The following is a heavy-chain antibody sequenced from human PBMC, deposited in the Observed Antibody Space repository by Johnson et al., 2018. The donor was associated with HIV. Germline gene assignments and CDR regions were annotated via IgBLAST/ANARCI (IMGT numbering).Heavy chain of an antibody. Sequence: EVQLVESGGGLVQPGRSLRLSCAASGFTFDDYAMHWVRQAPGKGLEWVSGISWNSGSIGYADSVKGRFTISRDNAKNSLYLQMNSLRAEDTALYYCAKALGGSYSGSDAFDIWGQGTMVTVSS. V-gene: IGHV3-9*01. CDR3: AKALGGSYSGSDAFDI. CDR1: GFTFDDYA. D-gene: IGHD1-26*01. CDR2: ISWNSGSI. J-gene: IGHJ3*02.